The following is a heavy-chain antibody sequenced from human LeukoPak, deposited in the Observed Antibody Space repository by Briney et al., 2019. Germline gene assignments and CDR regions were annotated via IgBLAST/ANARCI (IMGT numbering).Heavy chain of an antibody. Sequence: NPSETLSLTCAVSGGSISSSNWWSWVRQPPGKGLEWIGEIYHSGSTNYNPSLKSRVTISVDKSKNQFSLKLSSMTAADTAVYYCARGLAAAGTHFDYWGQGTLVTVSS. CDR3: ARGLAAAGTHFDY. CDR1: GGSISSSNW. D-gene: IGHD6-13*01. J-gene: IGHJ4*02. CDR2: IYHSGST. V-gene: IGHV4-4*02.